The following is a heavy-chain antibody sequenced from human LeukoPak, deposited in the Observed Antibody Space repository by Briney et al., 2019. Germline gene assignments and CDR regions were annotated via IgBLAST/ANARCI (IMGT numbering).Heavy chain of an antibody. CDR3: ARHRDGYNFLGPFDY. CDR2: IYHSGST. V-gene: IGHV4-38-2*01. D-gene: IGHD5-24*01. Sequence: SETLSLTCAVSGYSISSGYYWGWIRQPPGKGLEWIGSIYHSGSTYYNPSLKSRVTISVDTSKNQFSLKLSSVTAADTSVYYCARHRDGYNFLGPFDYWGQGTLVTVSS. CDR1: GYSISSGYY. J-gene: IGHJ4*02.